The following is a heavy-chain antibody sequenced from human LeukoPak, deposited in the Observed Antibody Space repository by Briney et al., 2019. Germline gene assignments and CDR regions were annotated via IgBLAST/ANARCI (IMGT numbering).Heavy chain of an antibody. CDR1: GFTFSSYA. V-gene: IGHV3-23*01. CDR2: IGAGGTFT. D-gene: IGHD3-10*01. J-gene: IGHJ4*02. Sequence: GGSLRLSCTASGFTFSSYAMNWVRQAPGKGLEWVSGIGAGGTFTYYADSVKGRFTIFRDNSRNTLYLQMNSLRAEDTAVYYCARERYGNFDYWGQGTLVTVSS. CDR3: ARERYGNFDY.